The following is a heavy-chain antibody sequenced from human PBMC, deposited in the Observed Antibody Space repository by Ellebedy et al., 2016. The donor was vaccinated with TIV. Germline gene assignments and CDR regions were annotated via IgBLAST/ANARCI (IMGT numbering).Heavy chain of an antibody. CDR3: ASFIYGEVIDY. D-gene: IGHD3-16*02. V-gene: IGHV1-2*02. J-gene: IGHJ4*02. CDR1: ANTFTDYY. Sequence: ASVKVSCKASANTFTDYYINWLRQAPGQGLEWMGWLDPKTGATNYAQKFRARVTMTRDTSINTAYMELSGLRLDDTALYYCASFIYGEVIDYWGQGTLVSVSS. CDR2: LDPKTGAT.